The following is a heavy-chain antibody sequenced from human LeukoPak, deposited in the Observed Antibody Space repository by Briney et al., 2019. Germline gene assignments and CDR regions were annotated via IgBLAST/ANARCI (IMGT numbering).Heavy chain of an antibody. D-gene: IGHD4-17*01. J-gene: IGHJ4*02. CDR2: IYYSGST. V-gene: IGHV4-59*12. Sequence: PSETLSLTCTVSGGSISSYHWSWIRQPPGKGLERIGYIYYSGSTNYNPSLKSRVTISVDRSKNQFSLKLSSVTAADTAVYYCARRSGTTVTTYFDYWGQGTLVTVSS. CDR3: ARRSGTTVTTYFDY. CDR1: GGSISSYH.